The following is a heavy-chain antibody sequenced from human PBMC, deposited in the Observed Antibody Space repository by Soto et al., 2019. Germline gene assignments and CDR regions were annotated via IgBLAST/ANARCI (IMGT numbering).Heavy chain of an antibody. CDR1: GYSIMRGYY. CDR2: IYHSGST. Sequence: SDTLSLTSAVSGYSIMRGYYWGWIRQPPGRGLEWSGSIYHSGSTYYNPSLKSRVTISVDTSKNQFSLKLSSVTAADTAVYYCARDRVVPAATFYYGMDVWGQGTTVTAP. CDR3: ARDRVVPAATFYYGMDV. V-gene: IGHV4-38-2*02. J-gene: IGHJ6*02. D-gene: IGHD2-2*01.